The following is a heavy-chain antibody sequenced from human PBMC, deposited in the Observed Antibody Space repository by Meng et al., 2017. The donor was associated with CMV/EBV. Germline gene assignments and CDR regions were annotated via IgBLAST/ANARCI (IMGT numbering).Heavy chain of an antibody. V-gene: IGHV4-34*01. J-gene: IGHJ4*02. CDR3: ASSLTYPDY. D-gene: IGHD2-15*01. CDR1: GGSFSGYY. Sequence: VQLSKWVVVLLKPAETLSLSCAVDGGSFSGYYWSWIRQPPGKGLEWIGEINHSGSTNYNPSLKSRVTISVDTSKNQFSLKLSSVTAADTVVYYCASSLTYPDYWGQGTLVTVSS. CDR2: INHSGST.